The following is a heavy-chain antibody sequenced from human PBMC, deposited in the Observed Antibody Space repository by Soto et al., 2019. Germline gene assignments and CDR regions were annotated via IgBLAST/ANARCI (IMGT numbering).Heavy chain of an antibody. CDR3: ARDGHGWFGELIHQYYYYGMDV. J-gene: IGHJ6*02. CDR1: GFTFSSYA. Sequence: QVQLVESGGGVVQPGRSLRLSCAASGFTFSSYAMHWVRQAPGKGLEWVAVISYDGSNKYYADSVKGRFTISRDNSKNTLYLQMNSLRAEDTAVYYCARDGHGWFGELIHQYYYYGMDVWGQGTTVTVSS. D-gene: IGHD3-10*01. CDR2: ISYDGSNK. V-gene: IGHV3-30-3*01.